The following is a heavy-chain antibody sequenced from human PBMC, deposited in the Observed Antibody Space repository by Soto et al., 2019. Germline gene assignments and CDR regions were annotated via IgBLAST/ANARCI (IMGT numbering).Heavy chain of an antibody. Sequence: QLQLQESGPGLVKPSETLSLTCTVSGGSISSSSYYWGWVRQPPGKGLEWLGSIYYSGSTYYNPSLKSRVTIYVDTSKNQFSLKLSSVTAADTAVYYCAKWDIVHQFDPWGQGNLVTVSS. V-gene: IGHV4-39*01. CDR3: AKWDIVHQFDP. CDR2: IYYSGST. J-gene: IGHJ5*02. CDR1: GGSISSSSYY. D-gene: IGHD2-15*01.